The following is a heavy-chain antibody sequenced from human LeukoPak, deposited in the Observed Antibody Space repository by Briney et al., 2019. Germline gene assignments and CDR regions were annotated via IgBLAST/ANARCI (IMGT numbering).Heavy chain of an antibody. CDR3: ARVQTVTSVYFDY. Sequence: SQTPSLTCTVSGGSISSGGYYWSWIRQHPGKGLEWIGYIYYSGSTYYNPSLKSRVTISVDTSKNQFSLKLSSVTAADTAVYYCARVQTVTSVYFDYWGQGTLVTVSS. J-gene: IGHJ4*02. V-gene: IGHV4-31*03. CDR1: GGSISSGGYY. CDR2: IYYSGST. D-gene: IGHD4-11*01.